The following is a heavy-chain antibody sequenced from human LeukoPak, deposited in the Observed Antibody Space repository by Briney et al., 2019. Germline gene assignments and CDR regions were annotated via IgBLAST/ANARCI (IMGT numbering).Heavy chain of an antibody. Sequence: SETLSLTCTVSGGSISSYYWSWIRQPPGKGLEWVGYIYYSGSTNYNPSLKSRVTISVDTSKNQFSLKLSSVTAADTAVYYCARHDAYYDILTGYYNSPKEIDYWGQGTLVTVSS. CDR3: ARHDAYYDILTGYYNSPKEIDY. CDR2: IYYSGST. V-gene: IGHV4-59*08. D-gene: IGHD3-9*01. CDR1: GGSISSYY. J-gene: IGHJ4*02.